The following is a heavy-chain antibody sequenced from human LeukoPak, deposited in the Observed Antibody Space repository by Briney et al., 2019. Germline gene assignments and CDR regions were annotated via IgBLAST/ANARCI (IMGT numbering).Heavy chain of an antibody. J-gene: IGHJ6*02. V-gene: IGHV3-21*03. CDR3: ARSPPFSSSAHYGMDV. Sequence: GGPLRLSCAASGFSFSSYTMNWVRQAPGKGLEWVSSITSSSSYMYYADSVKGRFTISRDNAKNSLYLQMNSLRAEDTAVYFCARSPPFSSSAHYGMDVWGQGTTVTVSS. CDR1: GFSFSSYT. D-gene: IGHD6-6*01. CDR2: ITSSSSYM.